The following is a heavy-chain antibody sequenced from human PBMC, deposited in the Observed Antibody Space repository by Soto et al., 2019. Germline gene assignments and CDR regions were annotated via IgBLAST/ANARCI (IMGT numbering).Heavy chain of an antibody. CDR1: GYTLTELS. D-gene: IGHD5-12*01. J-gene: IGHJ6*02. V-gene: IGHV1-24*01. CDR3: ATTTPMDIVATIYYYYYGMDV. Sequence: GASVKVSCKVSGYTLTELSMHWVRQAPGKGLEWMGGFDPEDGETIYAQKFQGRVTMTEDTSTDTAYMELSSLRSEDTAVYYCATTTPMDIVATIYYYYYGMDVWGQGTTVTVS. CDR2: FDPEDGET.